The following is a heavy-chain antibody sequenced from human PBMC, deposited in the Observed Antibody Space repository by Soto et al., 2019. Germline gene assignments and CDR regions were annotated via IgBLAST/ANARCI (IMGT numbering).Heavy chain of an antibody. V-gene: IGHV1-18*01. D-gene: IGHD3-10*01. Sequence: QVQLVQSGAEVKKPGASVKVSCKASGYTFTRSGISWVRQAPGQGPEWMGWISSYNGDTNYAQTFQGRVTMTTDTATRTAYMELRSLRSDDTAVYYCARGGGAPYYYYGMDVWGQGTPVTVSS. CDR1: GYTFTRSG. CDR2: ISSYNGDT. CDR3: ARGGGAPYYYYGMDV. J-gene: IGHJ6*02.